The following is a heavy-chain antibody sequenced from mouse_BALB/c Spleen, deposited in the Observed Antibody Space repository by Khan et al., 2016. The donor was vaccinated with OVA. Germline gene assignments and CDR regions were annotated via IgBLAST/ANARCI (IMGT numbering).Heavy chain of an antibody. CDR3: TRVAYYYDSEGFAY. CDR1: GFTFSTYG. D-gene: IGHD1-1*01. CDR2: VSSGGSYT. J-gene: IGHJ3*01. Sequence: EVQLVESGGDLVKPGGSLKLSCAASGFTFSTYGMSWVRQTPDKRLEWVATVSSGGSYTYYPDSVKGRFTISRDNAKNTLYLQMSSRKSEDTAMFYCTRVAYYYDSEGFAYWGQGTLVTVSA. V-gene: IGHV5-6*01.